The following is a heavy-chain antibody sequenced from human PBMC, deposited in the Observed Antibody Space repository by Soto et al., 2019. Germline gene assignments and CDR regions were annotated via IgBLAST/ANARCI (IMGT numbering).Heavy chain of an antibody. J-gene: IGHJ4*02. CDR2: IYYSGST. CDR3: ARHWGFWADF. Sequence: QVQLQESGPGLVKPSETLSLTCTVSGGSISSYYWSWIRQPPGKGLEWIGYIYYSGSTNYNPSLKSRVTISADTSKNQSSLRLSSVAAADTAGYYCARHWGFWADFWGQGTLVSVSS. CDR1: GGSISSYY. D-gene: IGHD3-16*01. V-gene: IGHV4-59*08.